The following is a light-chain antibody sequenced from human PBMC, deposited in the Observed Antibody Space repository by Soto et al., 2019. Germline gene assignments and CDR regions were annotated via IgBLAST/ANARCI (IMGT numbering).Light chain of an antibody. CDR2: DAS. V-gene: IGKV1-5*01. CDR1: QSISSW. J-gene: IGKJ3*01. CDR3: QQYNSYPFT. Sequence: DIQMTQSPSTLSASVGDRVTITCRASQSISSWLAWYQQKPGKAPKLLIYDASSLESGVPSRFSGCGSGTEFTLTISSLQPDDFATYYCQQYNSYPFTFGPGTKVDIK.